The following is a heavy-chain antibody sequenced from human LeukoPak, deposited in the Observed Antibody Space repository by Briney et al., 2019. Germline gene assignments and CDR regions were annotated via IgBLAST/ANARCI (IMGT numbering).Heavy chain of an antibody. V-gene: IGHV1-69*05. CDR2: IIPIFGTA. J-gene: IGHJ6*03. D-gene: IGHD5-18*01. Sequence: SVKVSCKASGGTFSSYAISWVRQAPGQGLEWMGGIIPIFGTANYAQKFQGRVTITTDESTSTAYMELSSLRSEATAVYYCARDRGGYSYGYYYYYYMDVWGKGTTVTVSS. CDR1: GGTFSSYA. CDR3: ARDRGGYSYGYYYYYYMDV.